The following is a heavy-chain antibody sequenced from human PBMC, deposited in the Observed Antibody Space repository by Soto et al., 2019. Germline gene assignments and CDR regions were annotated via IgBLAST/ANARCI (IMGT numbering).Heavy chain of an antibody. Sequence: GASVKVSCKASGGTFSSYAISWVRQAPGQGLEWMGGIIPIFGTANYAQKFQGRVTITADESTSTAYMELSSLRSEDTAVYYCARVSTTKVTPELGGMDVWGQGTTVTVSS. V-gene: IGHV1-69*13. J-gene: IGHJ6*02. D-gene: IGHD4-17*01. CDR2: IIPIFGTA. CDR3: ARVSTTKVTPELGGMDV. CDR1: GGTFSSYA.